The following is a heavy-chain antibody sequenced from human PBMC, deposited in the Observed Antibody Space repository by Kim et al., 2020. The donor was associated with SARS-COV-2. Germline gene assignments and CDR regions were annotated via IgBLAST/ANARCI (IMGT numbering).Heavy chain of an antibody. Sequence: ASVKVSCKASGYIFSTYGFSWVRQAPGQGLEWLGWISARDGNTKYAQKVQGRVTMTTDTSTNTAYVELWSLRSDDTAMYYCARGAYGDVSFDYWGQGTLVTVSS. CDR2: ISARDGNT. V-gene: IGHV1-18*04. D-gene: IGHD4-17*01. J-gene: IGHJ4*02. CDR1: GYIFSTYG. CDR3: ARGAYGDVSFDY.